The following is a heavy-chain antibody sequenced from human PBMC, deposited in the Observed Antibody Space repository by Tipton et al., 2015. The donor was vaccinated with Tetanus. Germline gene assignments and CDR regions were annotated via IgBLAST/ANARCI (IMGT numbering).Heavy chain of an antibody. CDR1: GFIFSSYA. D-gene: IGHD2-15*01. Sequence: SLRLSCEASGFIFSSYAMHWVRQAPGKGLEWVAVLWFDGGDEYYADSVKGRFTISRDNSKNTVYLQMNSLRAEDTAVYYCARELDCSGGGCYSYGLDVWGQGTTVTVSS. J-gene: IGHJ6*02. CDR3: ARELDCSGGGCYSYGLDV. V-gene: IGHV3-33*08. CDR2: LWFDGGDE.